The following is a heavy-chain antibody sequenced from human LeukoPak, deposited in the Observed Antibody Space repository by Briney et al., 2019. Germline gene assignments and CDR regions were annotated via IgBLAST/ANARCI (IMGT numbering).Heavy chain of an antibody. V-gene: IGHV6-1*01. CDR3: ARETDFGVVTN. CDR2: TYYRSKWYN. D-gene: IGHD3-3*01. CDR1: GDSVSSNGAS. Sequence: SQTLSLTCDIYGDSVSSNGASWTWIRQSPSKGLEWLGRTYYRSKWYNDYAVSVKSRISINPGTSKNQFSLQLNSVTPEDTAVYYCARETDFGVVTNWGQGTLVTVSS. J-gene: IGHJ4*02.